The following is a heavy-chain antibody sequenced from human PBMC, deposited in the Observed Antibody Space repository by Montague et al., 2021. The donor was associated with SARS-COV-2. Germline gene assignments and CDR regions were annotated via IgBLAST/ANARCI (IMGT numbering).Heavy chain of an antibody. J-gene: IGHJ4*02. CDR1: GGSFSGYY. D-gene: IGHD2-2*01. V-gene: IGHV4-34*01. Sequence: SETLSLTCAVDGGSFSGYYWSWIRQPPGKGLEWIGEINHSGSTXXXPSXKSRVTISVDTSKNQFSLKLSSVTAADTAVYYCASVSDSGYAFDYWGQGTLVTVSS. CDR2: INHSGST. CDR3: ASVSDSGYAFDY.